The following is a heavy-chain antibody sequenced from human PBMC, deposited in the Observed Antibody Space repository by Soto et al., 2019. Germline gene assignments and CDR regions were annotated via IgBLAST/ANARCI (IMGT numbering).Heavy chain of an antibody. V-gene: IGHV1-69*12. CDR3: ARTRIAASWYEDDY. J-gene: IGHJ4*02. CDR2: IIPIIGPA. CDR1: GGTFSSYA. Sequence: QVQLVQSGAEVKKPGSSVKVSCKASGGTFSSYAISWVRQAPGQGLEWMGGIIPIIGPANYEQKCQGRVTITADESTSTAYMELSSLRSEDTVVYYCARTRIAASWYEDDYWGQGTLVTVST. D-gene: IGHD6-13*01.